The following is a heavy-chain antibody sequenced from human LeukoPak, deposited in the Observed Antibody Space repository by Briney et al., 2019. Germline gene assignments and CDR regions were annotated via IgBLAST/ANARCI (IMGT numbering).Heavy chain of an antibody. CDR2: ISYDGSNK. D-gene: IGHD2-2*03. Sequence: GGSLRLSCAASGFTFSSYGMHWVRQAPARGLEWVAVISYDGSNKYYADSVKGRFTISRDNSKNTLYLQMNSLRAEDTAVYYCAKDGSFDYWGQGTLVTVSS. CDR1: GFTFSSYG. CDR3: AKDGSFDY. J-gene: IGHJ4*02. V-gene: IGHV3-30*18.